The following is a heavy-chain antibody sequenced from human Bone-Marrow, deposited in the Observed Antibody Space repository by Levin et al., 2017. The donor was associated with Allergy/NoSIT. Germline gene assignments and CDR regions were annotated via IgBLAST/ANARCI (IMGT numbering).Heavy chain of an antibody. Sequence: SVKVSCKASGGTFSTYPISWVRQAPGQGLEWMGGIMPIIGTANYAQKFQGRVTITADESTTTPYMELSSLRSEDTAVYYCARGEIGSSGLFDYWGQGTLVTVSS. D-gene: IGHD6-19*01. CDR1: GGTFSTYP. V-gene: IGHV1-69*13. J-gene: IGHJ4*02. CDR2: IMPIIGTA. CDR3: ARGEIGSSGLFDY.